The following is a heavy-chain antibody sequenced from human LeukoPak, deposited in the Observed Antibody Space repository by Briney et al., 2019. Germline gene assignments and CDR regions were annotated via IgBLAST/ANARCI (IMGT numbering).Heavy chain of an antibody. V-gene: IGHV1-2*02. CDR1: GYIFTDFY. Sequence: ASVKVSCKTSGYIFTDFYIHWVRQAPGQGLEWLGWINPNSGGTSFAQKFQGRVTLTRDTSITTAYMEVSSLTSDDTAVFYCARGRTGDEMIPVYWGQGTLVTVSS. CDR3: ARGRTGDEMIPVY. D-gene: IGHD2-8*02. CDR2: INPNSGGT. J-gene: IGHJ4*02.